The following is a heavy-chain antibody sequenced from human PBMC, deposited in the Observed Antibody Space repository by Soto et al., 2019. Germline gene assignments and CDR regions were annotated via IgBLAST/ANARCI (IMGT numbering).Heavy chain of an antibody. CDR3: VRIKGSSGYDDY. CDR2: IDWDDDK. J-gene: IGHJ4*02. D-gene: IGHD3-22*01. V-gene: IGHV2-70*11. Sequence: SDPTLVNPTQTLTLTCTFAWFSLSTSGMCVSWIRQPPGKALEWLARIDWDDDKYYSTSLKTRLTISKDTSKNQVVLTMTNMDPVDTATYYCVRIKGSSGYDDYWGQGTLVTVSS. CDR1: WFSLSTSGMC.